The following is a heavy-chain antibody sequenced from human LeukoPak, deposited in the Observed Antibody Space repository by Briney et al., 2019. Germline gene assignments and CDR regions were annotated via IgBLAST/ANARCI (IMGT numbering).Heavy chain of an antibody. Sequence: GGSLRLSCAASGFTFDDYAMHWFRQAPGKGLEWVSGISWNSGSIGYADSVKGRFTISRDNAKNSLYLQMNSLRAEDMALYYCAKGGELTGYYFDYWGQGTLVTVSS. CDR1: GFTFDDYA. D-gene: IGHD1-26*01. CDR2: ISWNSGSI. V-gene: IGHV3-9*03. CDR3: AKGGELTGYYFDY. J-gene: IGHJ4*02.